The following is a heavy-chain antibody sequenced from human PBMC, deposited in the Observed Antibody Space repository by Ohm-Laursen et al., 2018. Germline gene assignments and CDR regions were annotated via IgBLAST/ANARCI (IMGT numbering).Heavy chain of an antibody. J-gene: IGHJ6*02. CDR3: AKDRAAEGDYGMDV. D-gene: IGHD6-13*01. Sequence: SLRLSCTASGFTFSSYGMHWVRQAPGKGLEWVAVISYDGSNKYYADSVKGRFTISRDNSKNTLYLQMNSLRAEDTAVYYCAKDRAAEGDYGMDVWGQGTTVTVSS. V-gene: IGHV3-30*18. CDR1: GFTFSSYG. CDR2: ISYDGSNK.